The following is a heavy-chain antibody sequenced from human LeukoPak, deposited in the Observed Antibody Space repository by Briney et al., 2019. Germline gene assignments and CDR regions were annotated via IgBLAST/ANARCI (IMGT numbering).Heavy chain of an antibody. CDR3: ARVLNVPKLIDS. J-gene: IGHJ4*02. CDR1: GSSITNTYY. CDR2: VFQLQAVRT. D-gene: IGHD3-16*01. V-gene: IGHV4-38-2*02. Sequence: SETLSLTCTVSGSSITNTYYWAWFRQPPGKGLEWIATVFQLQAVRTFSNPSLESRVTLSLDTPQNQFSLNLTSVTAADTALYFCARVLNVPKLIDSWGQGTLVTVSS.